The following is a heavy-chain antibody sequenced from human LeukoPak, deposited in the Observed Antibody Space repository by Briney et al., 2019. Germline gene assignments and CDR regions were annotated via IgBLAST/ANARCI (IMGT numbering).Heavy chain of an antibody. V-gene: IGHV3-33*01. D-gene: IGHD3-22*01. CDR3: ARDRDYDSANFDY. CDR2: IWYDGGHK. Sequence: GGSLRLCCAASGFTFSSFGMHWVRQAPGKGLEWVAVIWYDGGHKYYADSVKGRFSISRDNSKNTLYLQMSSLRAEDTAVYYCARDRDYDSANFDYWGQGTLVTVSS. CDR1: GFTFSSFG. J-gene: IGHJ4*02.